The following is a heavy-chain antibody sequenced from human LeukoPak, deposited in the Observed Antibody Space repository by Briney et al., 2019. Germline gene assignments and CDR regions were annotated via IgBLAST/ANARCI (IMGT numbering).Heavy chain of an antibody. Sequence: PGGSLRLSCAASGFTFSSYAMSWVRQAPGKGLEWVSYISSSSSTIYYADSVKGRFTISRDNAKNSLYLQMNSLRAEDTAVYYCARDLGLWFRGMDVWGQGTTVTVSS. D-gene: IGHD3-10*01. CDR2: ISSSSSTI. CDR3: ARDLGLWFRGMDV. J-gene: IGHJ6*02. V-gene: IGHV3-48*04. CDR1: GFTFSSYA.